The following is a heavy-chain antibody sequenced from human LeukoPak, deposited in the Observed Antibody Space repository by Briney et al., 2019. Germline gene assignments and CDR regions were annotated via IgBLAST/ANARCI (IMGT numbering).Heavy chain of an antibody. CDR1: GFTFSSYG. V-gene: IGHV3-23*01. CDR2: ISGSGGST. CDR3: AKLTFDWLLGPFDY. J-gene: IGHJ4*02. D-gene: IGHD3-9*01. Sequence: QSGGSLRLSCAASGFTFSSYGMHWVRQAPGKGLEWVSAISGSGGSTYYADSVKGRFTISRDNSKNTLYLQMNSLRAEDTAVYYCAKLTFDWLLGPFDYWGQGTLVNVSS.